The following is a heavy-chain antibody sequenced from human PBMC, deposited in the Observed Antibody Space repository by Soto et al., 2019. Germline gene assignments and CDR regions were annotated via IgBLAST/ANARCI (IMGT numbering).Heavy chain of an antibody. CDR3: AHRPSYCSGGSCYSGFDY. D-gene: IGHD2-15*01. CDR1: GFSLSTSGVG. Sequence: QITLKESGPTLVKPTQTLTLTCTFSGFSLSTSGVGVGWIRQPPGQALEWLALIYWDDDKRYSPSLKSRLTITKDTSKNQVVLTMTNMDPVYTATYYCAHRPSYCSGGSCYSGFDYWGQGTLVTVSS. V-gene: IGHV2-5*02. J-gene: IGHJ4*02. CDR2: IYWDDDK.